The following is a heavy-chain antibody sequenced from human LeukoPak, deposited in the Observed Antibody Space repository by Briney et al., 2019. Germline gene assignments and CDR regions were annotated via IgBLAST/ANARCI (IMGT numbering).Heavy chain of an antibody. D-gene: IGHD1-1*01. CDR2: IDVRGDTI. J-gene: IGHJ6*03. Sequence: GGSLRLSCAASGFIFSGYYMTWIRHAPGKGLEWVAHIDVRGDTILYADSVKGRFTISRDSAKNSLFLQMNSLRVEDTAVYYCAREDNVWNLLYNYYMDVWGKGTTVTVS. CDR3: AREDNVWNLLYNYYMDV. V-gene: IGHV3-11*01. CDR1: GFIFSGYY.